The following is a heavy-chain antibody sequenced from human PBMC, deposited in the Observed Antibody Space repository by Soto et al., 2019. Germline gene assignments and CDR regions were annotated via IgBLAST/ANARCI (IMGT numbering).Heavy chain of an antibody. D-gene: IGHD4-17*01. CDR3: AREPLYGYYFDY. CDR1: GYTFTSYA. J-gene: IGHJ4*02. CDR2: INAGNGNT. V-gene: IGHV1-3*01. Sequence: ASVKVSCKASGYTFTSYAMHWVRQAPGQRLEWMGWINAGNGNTKYSQKFQGRVTITRDTSASTAYMELSSLRSEDTAVYYCAREPLYGYYFDYWGQGTLVTVSS.